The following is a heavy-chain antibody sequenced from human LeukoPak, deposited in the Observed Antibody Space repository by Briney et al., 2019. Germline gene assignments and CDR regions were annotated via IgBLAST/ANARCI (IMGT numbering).Heavy chain of an antibody. Sequence: GGSLRLSCAASGFTFSDYYMSWIRQAPGKGLEWVSYISSSGSTIYYADSVKGRFTISRDNAKNSLYLQMNSLRADDTAVYYCARRDTALAAINYWGQGTLVTVSS. CDR3: ARRDTALAAINY. V-gene: IGHV3-11*04. J-gene: IGHJ4*02. CDR2: ISSSGSTI. CDR1: GFTFSDYY. D-gene: IGHD5-18*01.